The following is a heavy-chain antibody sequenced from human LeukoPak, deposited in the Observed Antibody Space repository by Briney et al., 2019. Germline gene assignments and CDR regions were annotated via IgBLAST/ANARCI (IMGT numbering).Heavy chain of an antibody. D-gene: IGHD6-13*01. CDR2: ISGSGGST. CDR1: GFTFSSYA. Sequence: GGSLRLSCAASGFTFSSYAMRWVRQAPGKGVEWVSAISGSGGSTYYADSVKGRFTISRDNSKNTLYLQMNSLRAEDTAVFYCAKDAGGPGDYWGQGTLVTVSS. J-gene: IGHJ4*02. CDR3: AKDAGGPGDY. V-gene: IGHV3-23*01.